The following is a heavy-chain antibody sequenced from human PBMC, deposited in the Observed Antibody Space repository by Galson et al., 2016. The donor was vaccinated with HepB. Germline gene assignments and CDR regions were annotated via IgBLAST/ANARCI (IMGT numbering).Heavy chain of an antibody. Sequence: SVKVSCKGFGYTFSSYTMMWVRQAPGHGLEWMGGINSYTGNPTYAQGLTGRFVFSVDTSVSTAYLHIDSLKPEDTAVYFCAKPYDSTGYYADYWGQGTLLTVSS. V-gene: IGHV7-4-1*01. CDR1: GYTFSSYT. J-gene: IGHJ4*02. CDR2: INSYTGNP. CDR3: AKPYDSTGYYADY. D-gene: IGHD3-22*01.